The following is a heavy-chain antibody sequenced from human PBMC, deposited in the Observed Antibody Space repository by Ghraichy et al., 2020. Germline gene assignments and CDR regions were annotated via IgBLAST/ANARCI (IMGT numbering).Heavy chain of an antibody. CDR1: GYTLTELS. CDR3: YGDYNRRTYYFDY. Sequence: ASVKVSCKVSGYTLTELSMHWVRQAPGKGLEWMGGFDPEDGETIYAQKFQGRVTMTEDTSTDTVYMELSSLRSEDTAVYYCYGDYNRRTYYFDYWGQGTLVTVSS. CDR2: FDPEDGET. V-gene: IGHV1-24*01. D-gene: IGHD4-17*01. J-gene: IGHJ4*02.